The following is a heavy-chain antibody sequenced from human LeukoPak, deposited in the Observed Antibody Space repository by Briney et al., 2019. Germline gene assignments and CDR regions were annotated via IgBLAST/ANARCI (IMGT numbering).Heavy chain of an antibody. V-gene: IGHV4-34*01. CDR2: INHSGST. CDR3: ARTLWWLPDY. J-gene: IGHJ4*02. D-gene: IGHD4/OR15-4a*01. CDR1: GGSFSGYY. Sequence: SGTLSLTCAVYGGSFSGYYWSWIRQPPGKGLEWIGEINHSGSTNYNPSLKSRVTISVDTSKNQFSLKLSSVTAADTAVYYCARTLWWLPDYWGQGTLVTVSS.